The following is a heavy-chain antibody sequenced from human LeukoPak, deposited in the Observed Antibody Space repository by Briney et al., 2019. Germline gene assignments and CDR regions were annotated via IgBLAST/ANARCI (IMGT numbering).Heavy chain of an antibody. CDR1: GASISSYY. J-gene: IGHJ4*02. D-gene: IGHD3-22*01. V-gene: IGHV4-59*01. Sequence: SETLSLTCTVSGASISSYYWSWIRQPPGKGLEWVGYNYYTWSTNYNPSLKSRVTISVDTSKNQFSLKLSSVTAADTAVSYCARSSRYYDSSGHGFDYWGQGTLVTVSS. CDR3: ARSSRYYDSSGHGFDY. CDR2: NYYTWST.